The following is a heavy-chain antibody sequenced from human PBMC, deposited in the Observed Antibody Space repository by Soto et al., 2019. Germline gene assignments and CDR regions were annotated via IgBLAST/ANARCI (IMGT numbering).Heavy chain of an antibody. Sequence: PSETLSLTCTVSGGSINNYYWSWIRQPPGKGLEWIGYIYYSGSVNYNPSLKSRVTISVDTSKNQFSLKLRSVTAADTAMYYCARYPLHCSGGNCYNLYNGLDVWGQGTTVTVSS. D-gene: IGHD2-15*01. CDR3: ARYPLHCSGGNCYNLYNGLDV. V-gene: IGHV4-59*01. J-gene: IGHJ6*02. CDR2: IYYSGSV. CDR1: GGSINNYY.